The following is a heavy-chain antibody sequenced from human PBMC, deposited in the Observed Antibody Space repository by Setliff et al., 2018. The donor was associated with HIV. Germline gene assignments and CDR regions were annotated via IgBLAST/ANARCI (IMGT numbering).Heavy chain of an antibody. Sequence: PGGSLRLSCEASGFIFSNHDFHWVRQAAAKGLEWVAAIGTGGDTYYVDSVKGRFTISRENARNSLYLQMNSLRAEDTAVYYCAKDPRAAVATICDYWGQGTLVTVSS. D-gene: IGHD5-12*01. CDR1: GFIFSNHD. CDR2: IGTGGDT. CDR3: AKDPRAAVATICDY. V-gene: IGHV3-13*01. J-gene: IGHJ4*02.